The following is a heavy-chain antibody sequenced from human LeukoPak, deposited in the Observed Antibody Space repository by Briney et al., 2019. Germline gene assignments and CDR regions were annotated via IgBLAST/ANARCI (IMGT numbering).Heavy chain of an antibody. CDR3: AKVGSRMVTDDY. CDR2: IYSGGST. D-gene: IGHD2-21*02. V-gene: IGHV3-53*01. CDR1: GFTVSSNY. Sequence: GGSLRLSCAASGFTVSSNYMSWVRQAPGKGLEWVSVIYSGGSTYYADSVKGRFTISRDNSKNTLYLQMNSLRAEDTAVYYCAKVGSRMVTDDYWGQGTLVTVSS. J-gene: IGHJ4*02.